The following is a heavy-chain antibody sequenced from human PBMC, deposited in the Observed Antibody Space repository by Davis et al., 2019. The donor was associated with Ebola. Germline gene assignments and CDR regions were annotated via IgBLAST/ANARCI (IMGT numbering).Heavy chain of an antibody. CDR3: ARHFLLYQLLFSWFDP. CDR2: IDYSGST. CDR1: GGSISSYY. V-gene: IGHV4-59*05. J-gene: IGHJ5*02. D-gene: IGHD2-2*01. Sequence: SETLSLTCTVSGGSISSYYWSWIRQLPGKGLEWSGRIDYSGSTYYNPSPKSRVTISVDTSKNQFSLKLSSVTAADTAVYYCARHFLLYQLLFSWFDPWGQGTLVAVSS.